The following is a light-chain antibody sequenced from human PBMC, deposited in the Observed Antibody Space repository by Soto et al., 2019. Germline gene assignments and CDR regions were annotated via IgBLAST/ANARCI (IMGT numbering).Light chain of an antibody. CDR2: SAS. V-gene: IGKV1-12*01. Sequence: IQMTQSPSSVSASVGDTVTITCRASQGIGSWLAWYHQIPGKAPKLLIYSASSLQSGTPSRFTGRGSGAAFTLTITNLQPEDVGVYHCQQASSFPLTFGGGTKVGIK. CDR1: QGIGSW. J-gene: IGKJ4*01. CDR3: QQASSFPLT.